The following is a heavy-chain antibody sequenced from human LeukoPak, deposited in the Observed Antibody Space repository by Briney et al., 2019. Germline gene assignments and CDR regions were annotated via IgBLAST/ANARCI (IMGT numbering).Heavy chain of an antibody. Sequence: ASVKVSCKASGYTFTSYYMHWVRQAPGQGLEWMGIINPSGGSTSYAQKFQGRVTMTRDMSTSTVYMELSSLRSEDTAVYYCARHQGYCSSTSCYETYYYYYYMDVWGKGTTVTISS. CDR1: GYTFTSYY. D-gene: IGHD2-2*01. V-gene: IGHV1-46*01. CDR3: ARHQGYCSSTSCYETYYYYYYMDV. J-gene: IGHJ6*03. CDR2: INPSGGST.